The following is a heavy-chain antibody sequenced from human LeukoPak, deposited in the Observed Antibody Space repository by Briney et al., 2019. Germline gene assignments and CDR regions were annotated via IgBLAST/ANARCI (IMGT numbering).Heavy chain of an antibody. CDR3: ARAVADCDAFDI. J-gene: IGHJ3*02. D-gene: IGHD6-19*01. CDR2: IWYDGSNK. CDR1: GFTFSSYG. Sequence: GGSLRLSCAASGFTFSSYGMHWVRQAPGKGLEWVAFIWYDGSNKYYADSVKGRFTISRDNSKNTLYLQMNSLRAEDTAVYYCARAVADCDAFDIWGQGTMVTVSS. V-gene: IGHV3-30*02.